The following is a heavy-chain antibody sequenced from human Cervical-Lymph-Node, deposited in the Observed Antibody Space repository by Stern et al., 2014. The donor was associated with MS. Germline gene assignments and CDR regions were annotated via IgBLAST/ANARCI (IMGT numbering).Heavy chain of an antibody. CDR1: GGSISSGGYS. Sequence: QVQLQQSGSGLVKPSQTLSLTCAVSGGSISSGGYSWSWIRQPPGKGLEWIGYIYHSGSTYYNPFLKSRVTISVDRSQNQFSLQLSSLTAADTAVYYCARSSTVTPNAFDIWGQGTMVTVSS. V-gene: IGHV4-30-2*01. CDR2: IYHSGST. D-gene: IGHD4-17*01. J-gene: IGHJ3*02. CDR3: ARSSTVTPNAFDI.